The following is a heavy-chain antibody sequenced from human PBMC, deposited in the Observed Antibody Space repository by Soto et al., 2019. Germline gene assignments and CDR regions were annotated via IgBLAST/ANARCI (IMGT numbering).Heavy chain of an antibody. J-gene: IGHJ4*02. V-gene: IGHV3-7*03. D-gene: IGHD5-18*01. CDR1: GFTFSSYW. CDR3: ARAAMVPRFDY. Sequence: LRLSCAASGFTFSSYWMSWVRQAPGKGLEWVANIKQDGSEKYYVDSVKGRFTISRDNAKNSLYLQMNSLRAEDTAVDYCARAAMVPRFDYWGQGTLVTVSS. CDR2: IKQDGSEK.